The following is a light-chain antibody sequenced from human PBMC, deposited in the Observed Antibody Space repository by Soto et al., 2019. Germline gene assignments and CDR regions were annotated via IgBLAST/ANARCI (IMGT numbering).Light chain of an antibody. Sequence: QSVLTQPPSASGTPGQRVTISCSGSSSNIGSNYVYWYQQLPGTAPKLLIYRNNQRPSGVPDRFSGSKSGTSASLAISGLRSEDEADYYCAAWDDSLRGVFGTGTNVTVL. V-gene: IGLV1-47*01. CDR1: SSNIGSNY. J-gene: IGLJ1*01. CDR3: AAWDDSLRGV. CDR2: RNN.